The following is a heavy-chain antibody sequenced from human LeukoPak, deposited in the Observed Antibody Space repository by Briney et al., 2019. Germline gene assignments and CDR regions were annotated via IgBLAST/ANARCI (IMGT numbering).Heavy chain of an antibody. CDR1: AYSISSGYY. V-gene: IGHV4-38-2*02. CDR2: IYHSGST. J-gene: IGHJ5*02. D-gene: IGHD2-15*01. CDR3: ARGTVGYCSGGSCQGWFDP. Sequence: SETLSLTCTVSAYSISSGYYWGWIRQPPGKGLEWIGSIYHSGSTYYNPSLKSRVTMSVDTSKNQFSLKLSSVTAADTAVYYCARGTVGYCSGGSCQGWFDPWGQGTLVTVSS.